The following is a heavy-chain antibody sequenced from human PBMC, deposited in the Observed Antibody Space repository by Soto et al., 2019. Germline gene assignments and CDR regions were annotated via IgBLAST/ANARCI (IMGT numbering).Heavy chain of an antibody. V-gene: IGHV4-4*02. J-gene: IGHJ4*02. D-gene: IGHD6-25*01. CDR1: SDSIAGENW. CDR2: IFHIGGT. CDR3: ARVFSSGSGWMYYFDF. Sequence: QVQLQESGPGLVKPSETLSLTCTVSSDSIAGENWWSWVRQPPGMGLEWIGEIFHIGGTNYNPSLKGRVTMEVDKSKNQFSLNLISATAADTAVYYCARVFSSGSGWMYYFDFWGQGTLVSVSS.